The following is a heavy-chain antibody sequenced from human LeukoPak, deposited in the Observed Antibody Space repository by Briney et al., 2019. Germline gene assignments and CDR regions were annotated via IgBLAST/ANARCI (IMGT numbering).Heavy chain of an antibody. CDR1: GGSISSSSYY. Sequence: SETLSLTCTVSGGSISSSSYYWGWIRQPPGKGLEWIGSIYYSGSTYYNPSLKSRVTISVDTSKNQFSLKLSSVTAADTAVYYCARGRGTEEEYYDILTNYSNFDYWGQGTLVTVSS. V-gene: IGHV4-39*07. J-gene: IGHJ4*02. CDR2: IYYSGST. CDR3: ARGRGTEEEYYDILTNYSNFDY. D-gene: IGHD3-9*01.